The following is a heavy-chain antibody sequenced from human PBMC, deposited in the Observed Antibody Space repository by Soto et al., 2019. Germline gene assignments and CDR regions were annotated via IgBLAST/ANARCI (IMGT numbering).Heavy chain of an antibody. CDR2: IIPIFGTA. V-gene: IGHV1-69*13. CDR1: GYTFTSYG. CDR3: ASRDCISTSCTSQEGFWSGYPTYGMDV. D-gene: IGHD2-2*01. Sequence: ASVKVSCKASGYTFTSYGISWVRQAPGQGLEWMGGIIPIFGTANYAQKFQGRVTITADESTSTAYMELSSLRSEDTAVYYCASRDCISTSCTSQEGFWSGYPTYGMDVWGQGTTVTVSS. J-gene: IGHJ6*02.